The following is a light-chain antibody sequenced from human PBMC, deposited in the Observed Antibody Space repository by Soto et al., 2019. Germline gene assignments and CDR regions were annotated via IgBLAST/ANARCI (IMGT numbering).Light chain of an antibody. CDR2: GAS. J-gene: IGKJ1*01. CDR1: QTVNNGY. CDR3: QQYNDWPLT. V-gene: IGKV3D-15*01. Sequence: EIVLTHSPGTLSLSPSQRATLSFSASQTVNNGYLAWYQQNLGQAPRLLIYGASTRATGIPDRFSGTGSGTEFTLTISSLQSEDFALYYCQQYNDWPLTFGQGTKVDIK.